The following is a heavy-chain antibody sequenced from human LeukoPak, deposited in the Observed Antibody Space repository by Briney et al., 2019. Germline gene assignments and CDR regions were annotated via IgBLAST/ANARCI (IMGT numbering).Heavy chain of an antibody. Sequence: PGGSLRLSCAASGFTFSTYWMRWGRQAPGKGLEWVANIKQDGSEKYYVDSVKGRFTISRDNPKNSLYLEMNSLRVEDTAVSYCVLSGQWSTGYWGQGTLVTVSS. D-gene: IGHD2-15*01. CDR3: VLSGQWSTGY. CDR2: IKQDGSEK. J-gene: IGHJ4*02. V-gene: IGHV3-7*03. CDR1: GFTFSTYW.